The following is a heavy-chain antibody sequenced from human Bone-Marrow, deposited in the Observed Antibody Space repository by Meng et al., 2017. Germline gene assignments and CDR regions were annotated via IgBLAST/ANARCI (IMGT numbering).Heavy chain of an antibody. CDR1: GYPFSGYY. CDR2: INPNSGGT. V-gene: IGHV1-2*02. J-gene: IGHJ5*02. Sequence: QVHMVQSGAEVKKPGASVKVSCKASGYPFSGYYMHWVRLAPGQGLEWMGWINPNSGGTNYAEKFQGRVTMTRDTSIKTAYMELRRLTSDDTAVYYCGRDFQEYDSRTYYEGYNWFDPWGQGTLVTVSS. D-gene: IGHD3-10*01. CDR3: GRDFQEYDSRTYYEGYNWFDP.